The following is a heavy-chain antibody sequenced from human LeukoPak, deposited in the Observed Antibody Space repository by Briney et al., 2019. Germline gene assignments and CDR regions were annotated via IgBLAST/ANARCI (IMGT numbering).Heavy chain of an antibody. D-gene: IGHD5-24*01. CDR3: AREGEKADGYNHGLDR. CDR1: EFTVSRSY. CDR2: LRSGGTI. V-gene: IGHV3-53*01. Sequence: GGSLRLSYAATEFTVSRSYMTWVRQAPGKGLEWVSVLRSGGTIEYADTVKGRFTISRDISKNTVYLQMNNLRSEDTAVYFCAREGEKADGYNHGLDRWGQGTLVTVSS. J-gene: IGHJ4*02.